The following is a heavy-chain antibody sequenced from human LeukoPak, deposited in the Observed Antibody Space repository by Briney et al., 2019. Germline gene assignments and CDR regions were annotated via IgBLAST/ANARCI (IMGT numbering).Heavy chain of an antibody. V-gene: IGHV4-39*07. CDR2: IDYSGIT. Sequence: SETLSLTCTVSGGSIISTTYYWGWIRQPPGEGLEWIGSIDYSGITYYNPSLKSRVTISVDTSKNQFSLNLSSVTAADTAVYSCARASGSSWYERRLHAYYYYMDVWGKGTTVTVSS. CDR1: GGSIISTTYY. D-gene: IGHD6-13*01. J-gene: IGHJ6*03. CDR3: ARASGSSWYERRLHAYYYYMDV.